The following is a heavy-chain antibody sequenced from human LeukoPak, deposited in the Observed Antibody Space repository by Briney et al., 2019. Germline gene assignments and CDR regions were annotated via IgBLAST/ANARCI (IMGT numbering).Heavy chain of an antibody. Sequence: ASVKVSCKASGGTFSSYAISWVRQAPGQGLEWMGRIIPIFGTANYAQKFQGRVTITTDESTSTAYMELSSLRSEDTAVYYCARDSFPWLRFGGQHGRGSDYMDVWGKGTTVTVSS. CDR1: GGTFSSYA. V-gene: IGHV1-69*05. J-gene: IGHJ6*03. D-gene: IGHD5-12*01. CDR3: ARDSFPWLRFGGQHGRGSDYMDV. CDR2: IIPIFGTA.